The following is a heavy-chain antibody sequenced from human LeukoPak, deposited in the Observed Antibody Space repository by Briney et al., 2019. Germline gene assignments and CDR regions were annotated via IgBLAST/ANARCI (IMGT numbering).Heavy chain of an antibody. J-gene: IGHJ4*02. CDR3: ARKTDTTVGGDY. Sequence: GGSLRLSCAASAFTFSTYTMHWVRQAPGKGLEWVAVISYDGSDKYYADSVKGRFTISRDNSKNTLYLQMNSLRAEDTAVYYCARKTDTTVGGDYWGRGTLVTVSS. CDR1: AFTFSTYT. D-gene: IGHD1-26*01. CDR2: ISYDGSDK. V-gene: IGHV3-30*04.